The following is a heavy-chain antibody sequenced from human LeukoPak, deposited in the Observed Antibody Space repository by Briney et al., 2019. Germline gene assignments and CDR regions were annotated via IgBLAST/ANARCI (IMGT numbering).Heavy chain of an antibody. CDR1: GFTFSSYD. V-gene: IGHV3-23*01. CDR2: ISGSGGST. J-gene: IGHJ5*02. Sequence: GGSLRLSCAASGFTFSSYDMSWVRQAPGKGLEWVSAISGSGGSTYYADSVKGRFTISRDNSKNTLYLQMNSLRAEDTAVYYCAKDPDYDFWSGDNWFDPWGQGTLVTVSS. CDR3: AKDPDYDFWSGDNWFDP. D-gene: IGHD3-3*01.